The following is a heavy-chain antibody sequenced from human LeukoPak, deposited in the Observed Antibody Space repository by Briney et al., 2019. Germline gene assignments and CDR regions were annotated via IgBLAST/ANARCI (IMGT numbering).Heavy chain of an antibody. D-gene: IGHD3-3*01. CDR1: GGSISSYY. CDR3: ARPSYDFRIDY. CDR2: IYYSGST. Sequence: PSETLSLTCTVSGGSISSYYWSWIRQPPGKGLEWIGYIYYSGSTNYNPSLKSRVTISVDTSKNQFSLKLSSVTAADTAVYYCARPSYDFRIDYWGQGTLVTVSS. V-gene: IGHV4-59*12. J-gene: IGHJ4*02.